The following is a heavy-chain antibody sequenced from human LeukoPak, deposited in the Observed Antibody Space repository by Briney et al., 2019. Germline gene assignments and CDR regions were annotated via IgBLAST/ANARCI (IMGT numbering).Heavy chain of an antibody. CDR1: GFTFTSYE. D-gene: IGHD5-24*01. CDR3: AKDGYNKLYY. V-gene: IGHV3-48*03. J-gene: IGHJ4*02. Sequence: GGSLRLSCAASGFTFTSYEMHWVRHAPGRGLEWVSYISGSGNTIYYADSVRGRFTISRDNAKNSLYLQMNSLRAEDTAVYYCAKDGYNKLYYWGQGTLVTVSS. CDR2: ISGSGNTI.